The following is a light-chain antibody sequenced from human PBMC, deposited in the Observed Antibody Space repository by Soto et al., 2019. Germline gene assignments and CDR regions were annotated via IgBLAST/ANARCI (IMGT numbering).Light chain of an antibody. J-gene: IGKJ1*01. CDR2: KAS. V-gene: IGKV1-5*03. CDR3: QQYSSYWT. CDR1: QSISGW. Sequence: DLPLIPTPSSLSASVENRVTITCRASQSISGWLAWYQQKPGKAPKLLIYKASSLKSGVPSRFSGSGSGTEFTLTISTLQPDDFATYYCQQYSSYWTFGQGTKVDIK.